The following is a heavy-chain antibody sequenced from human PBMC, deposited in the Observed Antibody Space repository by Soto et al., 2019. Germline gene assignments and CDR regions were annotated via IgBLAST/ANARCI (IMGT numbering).Heavy chain of an antibody. CDR2: ISVNGGST. CDR3: VKDLRAAASYAFDI. D-gene: IGHD6-13*01. V-gene: IGHV3-64D*06. J-gene: IGHJ3*02. CDR1: GFTFSSYS. Sequence: GGSLRLCCSASGFTFSSYSMHWVRQAPGKGLEFVSVISVNGGSTYYADSVKGRFTISRDNSKNTLYLQMSSLRAEDTAVYYCVKDLRAAASYAFDIWGQGTMVTVSS.